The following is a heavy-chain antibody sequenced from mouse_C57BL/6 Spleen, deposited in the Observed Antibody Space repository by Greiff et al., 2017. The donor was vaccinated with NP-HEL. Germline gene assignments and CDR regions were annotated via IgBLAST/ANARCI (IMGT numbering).Heavy chain of an antibody. CDR2: IYPVSGST. CDR3: ARRGIMTTGYFDY. V-gene: IGHV1-55*01. J-gene: IGHJ2*01. CDR1: GYTFTSYW. D-gene: IGHD1-1*01. Sequence: QVQLQQPGAELVKPGASVKMSCKASGYTFTSYWITWVKQRPGQGLEWIGDIYPVSGSTNYNEKFKSKAKLTVDTSASTAYMQISSLTSEDSAVYYCARRGIMTTGYFDYWGQGTTLTVSS.